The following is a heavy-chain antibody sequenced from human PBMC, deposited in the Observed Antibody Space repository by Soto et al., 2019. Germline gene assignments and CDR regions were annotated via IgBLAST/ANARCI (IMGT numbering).Heavy chain of an antibody. D-gene: IGHD3-10*01. V-gene: IGHV4-4*02. J-gene: IGHJ6*02. Sequence: QVQLQESGPGLVKPSGTLSLTCAVSGGSISSSNCWSWVRQPPGKGLEWIGEIYHSGSTNYNPSLKSRVTISIDKSNNQSSLTLSSVTAADTAVYYCARVSGSYYYGMDVWGQGTTVTVSS. CDR1: GGSISSSNC. CDR2: IYHSGST. CDR3: ARVSGSYYYGMDV.